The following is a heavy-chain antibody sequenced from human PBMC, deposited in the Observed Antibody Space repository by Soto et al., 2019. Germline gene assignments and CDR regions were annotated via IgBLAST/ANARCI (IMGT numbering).Heavy chain of an antibody. V-gene: IGHV1-69*01. CDR2: IIPLFGTT. CDR3: AIDVGSGELSVV. CDR1: GGTFSNYV. D-gene: IGHD3-10*01. Sequence: QVQLVQSGTEVKKPGSSAKVSCKASGGTFSNYVISWVRQAPGQGLEWMGGIIPLFGTTDYAKKFQGRIAITADESTTTVYMDLSSLRFEDTAVYFCAIDVGSGELSVVWGQGPTVIVSS. J-gene: IGHJ6*02.